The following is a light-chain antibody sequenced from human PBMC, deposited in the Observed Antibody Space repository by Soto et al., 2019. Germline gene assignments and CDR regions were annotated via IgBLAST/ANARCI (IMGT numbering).Light chain of an antibody. CDR3: QQYSTFWT. V-gene: IGKV1-5*01. CDR1: QSIRSW. J-gene: IGKJ1*01. Sequence: DIQMTQSPSTLSASVGDRVTITCRASQSIRSWLAWYQQKPGKAPKVLIYDASSLESGVPSRFSGSGSGTEFTLTISSLQLEDFATYYCQQYSTFWTFGQGTKV. CDR2: DAS.